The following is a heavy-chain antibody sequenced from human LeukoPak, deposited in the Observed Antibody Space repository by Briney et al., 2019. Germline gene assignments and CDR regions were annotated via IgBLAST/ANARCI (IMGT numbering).Heavy chain of an antibody. CDR1: RFTFSSYG. CDR3: AKDQDLYCSGGSCYSTLDY. CDR2: IRYDGRSK. J-gene: IGHJ4*02. D-gene: IGHD2-15*01. V-gene: IGHV3-30*02. Sequence: GGSLRLSCAASRFTFSSYGMHWVRQAPGKGLEWVSFIRYDGRSKYYADSVKGRFTISRDNPKNTLYLQMNSLRVEDTAVYYCAKDQDLYCSGGSCYSTLDYWGQGTLVTVSS.